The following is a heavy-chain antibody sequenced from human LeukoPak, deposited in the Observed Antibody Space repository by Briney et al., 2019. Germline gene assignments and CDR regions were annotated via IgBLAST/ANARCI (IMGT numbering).Heavy chain of an antibody. V-gene: IGHV4-39*07. CDR1: GGSISSSSYY. J-gene: IGHJ3*02. D-gene: IGHD4-11*01. CDR3: ARDLQGANDAFDI. CDR2: IYYSGST. Sequence: SETRSLTCTVSGGSISSSSYYWGWIRQPPGKGLEWIGSIYYSGSTYYNPSLKSRVTISVDTSKNQFSLKLSSVTAADTAVYYCARDLQGANDAFDIWGQGTMVTVSS.